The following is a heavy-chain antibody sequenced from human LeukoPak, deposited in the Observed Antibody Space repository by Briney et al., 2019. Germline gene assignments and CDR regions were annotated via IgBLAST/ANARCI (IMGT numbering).Heavy chain of an antibody. Sequence: GGSLRLSCTVSGFTVSSNSMSWVRQAPGKGLEWVSFIYSDNTHYSDSVKGRFTISRDNSKNTLYLQMNSLRAEDTAVYYCAKGRVKSSSAMIFDYWGQGTLVTVSS. V-gene: IGHV3-53*01. CDR1: GFTVSSNS. J-gene: IGHJ4*02. CDR2: IYSDNT. D-gene: IGHD6-6*01. CDR3: AKGRVKSSSAMIFDY.